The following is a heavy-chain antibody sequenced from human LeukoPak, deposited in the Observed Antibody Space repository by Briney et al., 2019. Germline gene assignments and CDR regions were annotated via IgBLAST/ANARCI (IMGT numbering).Heavy chain of an antibody. CDR1: GGSISSHY. CDR3: ARSSSLSFYYFDY. Sequence: SETLSLTCTVSGGSISSHYWSWIRQPPGKGLEWIGYIYYSGSTNYNPSLKSRVTISVDTSKNQFSLKLSPVTAADTAVYYCARSSSLSFYYFDYWGQGTLVTVSS. J-gene: IGHJ4*02. V-gene: IGHV4-59*11. CDR2: IYYSGST. D-gene: IGHD6-6*01.